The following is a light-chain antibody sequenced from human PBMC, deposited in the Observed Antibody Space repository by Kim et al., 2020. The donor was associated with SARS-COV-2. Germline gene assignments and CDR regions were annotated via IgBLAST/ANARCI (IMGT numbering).Light chain of an antibody. CDR2: GAS. Sequence: LSPGERATLSCRASQSVSSSYLAWYQQKPGQAPRLLIYGASSRATGIPDRFSGSGSGTDFTLTISRLEPEDFAVYYCQQYGSSRTFGQGTKVDI. V-gene: IGKV3-20*01. CDR1: QSVSSSY. CDR3: QQYGSSRT. J-gene: IGKJ1*01.